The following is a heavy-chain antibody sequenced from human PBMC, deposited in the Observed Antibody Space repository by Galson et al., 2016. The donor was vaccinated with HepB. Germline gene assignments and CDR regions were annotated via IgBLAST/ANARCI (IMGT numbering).Heavy chain of an antibody. D-gene: IGHD2-2*01. V-gene: IGHV3-7*01. CDR2: IKNDGSQK. J-gene: IGHJ5*02. CDR3: ARGDCSSSTCYVIWFDP. Sequence: SLRLSCAASGFTFSNYWMSWVRQAPGKGLEWVSNIKNDGSQKYYVATVKGRFTISRDNGKNSLYLQMGSLRAEDTAVYYCARGDCSSSTCYVIWFDPWGQGTLVTVSS. CDR1: GFTFSNYW.